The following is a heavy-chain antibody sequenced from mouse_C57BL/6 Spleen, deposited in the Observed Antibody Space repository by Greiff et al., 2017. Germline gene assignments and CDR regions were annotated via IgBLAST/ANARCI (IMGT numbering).Heavy chain of an antibody. CDR1: GYSITSGYY. Sequence: EVQRVESGPGLVKPSQSLSLTCSVTGYSITSGYYWNWIRQFPGNKLEWMGYISYDGSNNYNPSLKNRISITRDTSKNQFFLKLNSVTTEDTATYYCARDFDGYYVFAYWGQGTLVTVSA. D-gene: IGHD2-3*01. J-gene: IGHJ3*01. V-gene: IGHV3-6*01. CDR2: ISYDGSN. CDR3: ARDFDGYYVFAY.